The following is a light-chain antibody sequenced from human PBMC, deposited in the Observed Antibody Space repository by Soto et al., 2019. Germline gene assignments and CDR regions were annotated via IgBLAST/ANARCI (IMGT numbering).Light chain of an antibody. V-gene: IGKV1-39*01. CDR1: QTIRKS. Sequence: DIRLTQSPSSPSASIGDRVTITCRASQTIRKSLNWYQQKPETAPKLLIFGASSLQSGVPSRFSASGSGTEFTLTIKSMQPEDFANYHCQQSYSTPWTFGQGTKVDIK. CDR3: QQSYSTPWT. J-gene: IGKJ1*01. CDR2: GAS.